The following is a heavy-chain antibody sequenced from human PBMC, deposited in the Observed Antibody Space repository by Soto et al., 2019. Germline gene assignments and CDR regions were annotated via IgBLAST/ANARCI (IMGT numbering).Heavy chain of an antibody. CDR1: GFTFSSYE. V-gene: IGHV3-48*03. CDR2: ISSSGSTI. J-gene: IGHJ6*02. Sequence: GGSLRISYATSGFTFSSYEMNWVRQTPGKGLEWVSYISSSGSTIYYADSVKGRFTISRDNAKNSLYLQMDSLRAEDTAVYYCARDQEAGSFFPYYYGMDVWGQGTTVTVSS. CDR3: ARDQEAGSFFPYYYGMDV. D-gene: IGHD6-13*01.